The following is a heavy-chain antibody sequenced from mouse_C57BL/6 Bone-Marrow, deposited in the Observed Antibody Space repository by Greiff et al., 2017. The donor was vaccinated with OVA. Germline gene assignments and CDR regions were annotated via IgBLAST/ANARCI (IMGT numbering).Heavy chain of an antibody. CDR2: IDPENGDT. D-gene: IGHD1-1*01. J-gene: IGHJ2*01. CDR3: TTFTAVVARDY. CDR1: GFNIKDDY. V-gene: IGHV14-4*01. Sequence: VQLQQSGAELVRPGASVKLSCTASGFNIKDDYMHWVKQRPEQGLEWIGWIDPENGDTEYASKFQGKATITADTSSNTAYLQLSSLTSEDTAVYYCTTFTAVVARDYWRQGTTLTVSS.